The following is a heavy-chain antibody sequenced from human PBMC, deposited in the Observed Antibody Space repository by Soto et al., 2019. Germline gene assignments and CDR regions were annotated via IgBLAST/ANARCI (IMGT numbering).Heavy chain of an antibody. J-gene: IGHJ4*02. V-gene: IGHV3-74*01. CDR1: GFTFNTYW. CDR3: ASSLLTPFDY. CDR2: INSDGSST. D-gene: IGHD7-27*01. Sequence: GGSLRLSCAASGFTFNTYWMHWVRQAPGKGLVWVSRINSDGSSTFYADSVKGRFTISRDSAKNTLYLQMNSLRAEDTAVYYCASSLLTPFDYWGQGTLVTVSS.